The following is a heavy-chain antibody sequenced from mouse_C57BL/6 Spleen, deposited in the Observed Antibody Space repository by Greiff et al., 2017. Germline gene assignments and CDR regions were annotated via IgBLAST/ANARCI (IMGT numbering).Heavy chain of an antibody. Sequence: QVQLKQSGAELVRPGASVTLSCKASGYTFTDYEMHCVKQTPVHGLEWIGAIDPETGGTAYNQKFKGKAILTADKSSSTAYMELRSLTSKDSAVYYCTRYGYDVEDYFDYWGQGTTLTVSS. V-gene: IGHV1-15*01. D-gene: IGHD2-2*01. CDR1: GYTFTDYE. CDR3: TRYGYDVEDYFDY. CDR2: IDPETGGT. J-gene: IGHJ2*01.